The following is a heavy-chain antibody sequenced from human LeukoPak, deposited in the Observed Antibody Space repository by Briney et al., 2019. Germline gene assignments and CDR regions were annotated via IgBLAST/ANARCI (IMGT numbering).Heavy chain of an antibody. V-gene: IGHV3-53*01. J-gene: IGHJ4*02. CDR1: GFTVSSNY. D-gene: IGHD6-19*01. CDR2: IYIAGTT. Sequence: PGGSLRLSCAASGFTVSSNYVSWVRQAPGKGLEWVSIIYIAGTTHYADSVKGRFTISRDNSKNTLFLQMNSLRAEDTAMYYCARAVSGYYFDYWGQGALVTVSS. CDR3: ARAVSGYYFDY.